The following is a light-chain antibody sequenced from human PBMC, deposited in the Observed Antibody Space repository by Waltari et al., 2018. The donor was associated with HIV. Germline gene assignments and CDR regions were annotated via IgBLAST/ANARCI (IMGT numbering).Light chain of an antibody. CDR2: GAS. Sequence: IVLTQSTGTLSLSPGEGAALSCRDSQSVTGDSLAWYQQNPGQPTRVLILGASSRATGIPDRFTGSGSGTDFTLTISRLEPEDSAVYYCQQYATSQSITFGQGTRLEI. CDR3: QQYATSQSIT. CDR1: QSVTGDS. V-gene: IGKV3-20*01. J-gene: IGKJ5*01.